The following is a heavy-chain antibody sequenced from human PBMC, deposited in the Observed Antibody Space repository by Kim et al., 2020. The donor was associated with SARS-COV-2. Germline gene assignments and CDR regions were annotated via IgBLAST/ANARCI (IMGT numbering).Heavy chain of an antibody. V-gene: IGHV3-23*01. D-gene: IGHD3-22*01. Sequence: YCADSVKGRFTISRDNSKNMLYLQMDSLRAEDTAVYYCAKRVYYDSGWFDSWGQGTLVTVSS. CDR3: AKRVYYDSGWFDS. J-gene: IGHJ5*01.